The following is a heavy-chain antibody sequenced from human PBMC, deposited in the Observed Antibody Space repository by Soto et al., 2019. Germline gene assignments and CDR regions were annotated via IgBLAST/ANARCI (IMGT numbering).Heavy chain of an antibody. CDR3: AHRNTKYTWSYVIFDY. V-gene: IGHV2-5*02. CDR1: GFSLSTSGVG. CDR2: IYWDDDR. Sequence: QITLKESGPTLVNPTQTLTLTCTFSGFSLSTSGVGVGWIRQPPGKALEWLALIYWDDDRRYNPSLKSRLATTKDTSKNQVVLTMSNMDPVDKATYYWAHRNTKYTWSYVIFDYWGQGTLVTVSS. D-gene: IGHD1-26*01. J-gene: IGHJ4*02.